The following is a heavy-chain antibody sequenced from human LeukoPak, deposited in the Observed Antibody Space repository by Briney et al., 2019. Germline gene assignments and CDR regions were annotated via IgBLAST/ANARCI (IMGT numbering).Heavy chain of an antibody. CDR3: ARVRGGSGRSYAADAFDI. J-gene: IGHJ3*02. CDR2: IYNDGSST. Sequence: GALRLSFAASGFTFSNYWMQWVRQAPGKGLVWVSRIYNDGSSTSYADSVKGRFTISRDNAKSTLYLQMNSLRAEDTAVYYCARVRGGSGRSYAADAFDIWGQGTMVTVSS. D-gene: IGHD1-26*01. V-gene: IGHV3-74*01. CDR1: GFTFSNYW.